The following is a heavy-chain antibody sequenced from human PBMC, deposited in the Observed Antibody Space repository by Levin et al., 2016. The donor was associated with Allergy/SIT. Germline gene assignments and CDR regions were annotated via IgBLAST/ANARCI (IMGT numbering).Heavy chain of an antibody. V-gene: IGHV3-21*01. CDR1: GFTFSSYS. D-gene: IGHD3-10*01. CDR2: VSSSGTYI. J-gene: IGHJ6*02. Sequence: GESLKISCVASGFTFSSYSMNWVRQAPGKGLEWVSSVSSSGTYIYYADSMKGRFTISRDNAKNSLYLQMNSLRAGDTAVYYCARGGSGYGPSYYYYYGMDVWGQGTTVTVSS. CDR3: ARGGSGYGPSYYYYYGMDV.